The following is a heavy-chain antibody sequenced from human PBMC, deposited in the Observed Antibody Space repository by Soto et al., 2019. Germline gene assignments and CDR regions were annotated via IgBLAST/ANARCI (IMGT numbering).Heavy chain of an antibody. Sequence: GASVKVSCKASGYTFTSYAMHWVRQAPGQRLEWMGWINAGNGNTKYSQKFQGRVTITRDTSASTAYMELSSLRFEDTAVYYCARSRVSHSSGWYDHYFDYWGQGTLVTVSS. CDR2: INAGNGNT. CDR3: ARSRVSHSSGWYDHYFDY. V-gene: IGHV1-3*01. D-gene: IGHD6-19*01. J-gene: IGHJ4*02. CDR1: GYTFTSYA.